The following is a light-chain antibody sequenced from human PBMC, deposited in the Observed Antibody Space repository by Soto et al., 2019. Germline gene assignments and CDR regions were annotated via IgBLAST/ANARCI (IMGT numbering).Light chain of an antibody. CDR3: QQYNGYSTWT. J-gene: IGKJ1*01. Sequence: DIHLTQSPSTLSASVGDRVTITCRASQSVSIWLAWYRQKPGKAPEVLVWDASSLQRGVPSRFSGSGSGTEFTLTISSLQPDDFATYYGQQYNGYSTWTFGQGTKVEIK. V-gene: IGKV1-5*01. CDR1: QSVSIW. CDR2: DAS.